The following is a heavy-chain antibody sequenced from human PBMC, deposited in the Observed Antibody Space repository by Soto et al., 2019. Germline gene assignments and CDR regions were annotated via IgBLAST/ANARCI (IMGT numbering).Heavy chain of an antibody. CDR2: INDGNGNT. J-gene: IGHJ4*02. V-gene: IGHV1-3*05. D-gene: IGHD2-15*01. CDR1: GYTFTSYA. Sequence: QVQLVQSGAEEKKPGASVKVSCKASGYTFTSYAMHWVRQAPGQRLEWMGWINDGNGNTKYSQKFQGRVTITRDTSASTAYMELSSLRSEDTAVYYCARGTVVTHFDYWGQGTLVTVSS. CDR3: ARGTVVTHFDY.